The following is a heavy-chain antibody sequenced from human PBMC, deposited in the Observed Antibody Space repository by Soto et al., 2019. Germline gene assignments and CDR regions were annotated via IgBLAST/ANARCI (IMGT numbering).Heavy chain of an antibody. Sequence: PGGCLRLSCAASGFTFSDYYMSWIRQAPGKGLEWVSYISSSGSTIYYADSVKGRFTISRDNAKNPLYLQMNSLRAEDTAVYYCASSGWWNYYYYYGMDVWGQGTTVTVSS. CDR3: ASSGWWNYYYYYGMDV. CDR1: GFTFSDYY. D-gene: IGHD6-19*01. J-gene: IGHJ6*02. V-gene: IGHV3-11*01. CDR2: ISSSGSTI.